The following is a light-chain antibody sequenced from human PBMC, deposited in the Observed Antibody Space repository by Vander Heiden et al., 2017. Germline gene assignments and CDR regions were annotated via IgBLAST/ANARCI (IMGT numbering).Light chain of an antibody. CDR1: QSVSAY. J-gene: IGKJ2*01. CDR2: SAS. V-gene: IGKV3-20*01. Sequence: VLPQSPCTLSVSPGERATLSCRASQSVSAYLGWYQQKPGQAPKLLIYSASSRATGIPDRFSGSGSGTDFTLTISRLEPEDFAVYYCQQYGSSWYTFGQGTKLEIK. CDR3: QQYGSSWYT.